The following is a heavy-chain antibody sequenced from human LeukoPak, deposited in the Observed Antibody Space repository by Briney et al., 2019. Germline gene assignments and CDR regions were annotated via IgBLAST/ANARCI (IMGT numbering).Heavy chain of an antibody. V-gene: IGHV3-21*01. CDR1: GFTFSSYS. CDR2: ISSSSSYI. D-gene: IGHD3-22*01. J-gene: IGHJ5*02. CDR3: ARDTSGYNNWFDP. Sequence: KPGGSLRLSCAASGFTFSSYSMNWVRQAPGKGLEWVSSISSSSSYIYYADSVKGRFTISRDNAKNSLYLQMNSLRAEDTAVYYCARDTSGYNNWFDPWGQGTLVTVSS.